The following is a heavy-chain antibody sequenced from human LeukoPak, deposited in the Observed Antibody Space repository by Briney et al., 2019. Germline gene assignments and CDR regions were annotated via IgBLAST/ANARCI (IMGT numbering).Heavy chain of an antibody. CDR2: IFHSGDT. CDR3: ATRPRITNRPFDN. CDR1: GGSINTDRHY. V-gene: IGHV4-31*03. Sequence: SETLSLTCTVSGGSINTDRHYWTWIRQHPGKGLEYIVYIFHSGDTYYNPSLESRLTISIDTSENQFSLKVKSLTAADSAVYYCATRPRITNRPFDNWGPGILVTVSS. D-gene: IGHD6-6*01. J-gene: IGHJ4*02.